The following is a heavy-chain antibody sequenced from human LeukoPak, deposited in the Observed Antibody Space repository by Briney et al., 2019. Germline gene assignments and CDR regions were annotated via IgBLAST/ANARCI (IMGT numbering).Heavy chain of an antibody. CDR2: ISSSSYI. Sequence: PGGSLRLSCAASGFTFSSYSMNWVRQAPGKGLEWVSSISSSSYIYYADSVKGRFTISRDNAKNSLYLQMNSLRAEDTAVYYCARGLNCSSTSCYLDYFDYWGQGTLVTVSS. D-gene: IGHD2-2*01. J-gene: IGHJ4*02. CDR1: GFTFSSYS. V-gene: IGHV3-21*01. CDR3: ARGLNCSSTSCYLDYFDY.